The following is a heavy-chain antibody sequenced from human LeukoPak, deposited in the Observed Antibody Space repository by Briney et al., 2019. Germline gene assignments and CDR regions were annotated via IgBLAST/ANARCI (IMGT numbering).Heavy chain of an antibody. CDR2: IIPVFAKA. Sequence: EASVKVSCKASGGAFSTYAISWVRQAPGQGLEWMGGIIPVFAKANYARKFQDRVTITADDSTTTAYMELSSLTSEDTATYYCARLGHCRETNCYSDFYYMDVWGKGTTVIVSS. D-gene: IGHD2-15*01. V-gene: IGHV1-69*13. CDR1: GGAFSTYA. J-gene: IGHJ6*03. CDR3: ARLGHCRETNCYSDFYYMDV.